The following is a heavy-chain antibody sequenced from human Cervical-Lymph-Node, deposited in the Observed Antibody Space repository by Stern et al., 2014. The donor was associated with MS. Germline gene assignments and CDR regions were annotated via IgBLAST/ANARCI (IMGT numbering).Heavy chain of an antibody. D-gene: IGHD2-8*01. CDR2: ISSSSSYI. J-gene: IGHJ4*02. CDR3: ARDRVSAATAFDY. Sequence: VQLLQSGGGLVKPGGSLRLSCAASGFTFSSYSMNWVRQAPGKGLEWVSSISSSSSYIYYADSVKGRFTISRDNAKNSLYLQMNSLRAEDTAVYYCARDRVSAATAFDYWGQGTLVTVSS. V-gene: IGHV3-21*01. CDR1: GFTFSSYS.